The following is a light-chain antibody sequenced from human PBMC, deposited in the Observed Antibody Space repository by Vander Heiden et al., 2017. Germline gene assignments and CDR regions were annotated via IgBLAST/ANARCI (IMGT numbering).Light chain of an antibody. CDR2: SAS. V-gene: IGKV1-9*01. CDR1: QDINSY. J-gene: IGKJ2*01. CDR3: QPLHCYPYT. Sequence: DIQLTKSPSFLSASVGDRVTITCRASQDINSYLAWYQQKPGKAPKLLIYSASILQSGVPSRFSGSGSGTEFTLTVSSLQPEDFASYYCQPLHCYPYTFGQGTKVEIK.